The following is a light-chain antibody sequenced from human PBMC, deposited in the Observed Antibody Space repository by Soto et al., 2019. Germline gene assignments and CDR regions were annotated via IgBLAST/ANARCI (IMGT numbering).Light chain of an antibody. Sequence: QSVLTQPASVSGSPGQWITISCTGTSSDVGFYNHVSWYQQHPGKAPKLMISDVTNRPSGVSDRFSGSKSGNTASLTISGLQTEDEADYYCMSYTTSIIYVFGSGTKVTVL. CDR2: DVT. J-gene: IGLJ1*01. V-gene: IGLV2-14*01. CDR3: MSYTTSIIYV. CDR1: SSDVGFYNH.